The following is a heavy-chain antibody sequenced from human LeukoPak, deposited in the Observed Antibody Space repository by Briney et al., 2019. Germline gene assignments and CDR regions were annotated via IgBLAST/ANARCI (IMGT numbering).Heavy chain of an antibody. Sequence: GRSLRLSCAASGFTFSTYGMHWVRQAPGKGLEWVAFIRYDGSNKYYADSVKGRFTISRDNSKNTLYLQINSLRAEDTAVYYCAKVLSLPSNYYYYYMDVWGKGTTVTVSS. V-gene: IGHV3-30*02. J-gene: IGHJ6*03. CDR3: AKVLSLPSNYYYYYMDV. CDR1: GFTFSTYG. CDR2: IRYDGSNK. D-gene: IGHD2-2*01.